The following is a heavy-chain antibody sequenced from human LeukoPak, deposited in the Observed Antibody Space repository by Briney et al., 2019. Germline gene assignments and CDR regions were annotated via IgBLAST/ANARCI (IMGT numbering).Heavy chain of an antibody. CDR3: TTGGVVVVVAATLADY. V-gene: IGHV3-23*01. CDR2: ISGSGANT. J-gene: IGHJ4*02. D-gene: IGHD2-15*01. CDR1: GFTFTSYA. Sequence: GGSLRLSCAASGFTFTSYALSWVRQAPGKGLEWVLVISGSGANTHYTDPVKGRFTISRDNSKNTLYLQMNSLRAEDTAVYYCTTGGVVVVVAATLADYWGQGTLVTVSS.